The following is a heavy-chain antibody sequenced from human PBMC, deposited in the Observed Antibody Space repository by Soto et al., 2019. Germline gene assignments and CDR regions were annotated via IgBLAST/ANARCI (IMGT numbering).Heavy chain of an antibody. CDR1: GGSISSSSYY. V-gene: IGHV4-39*01. CDR2: IYYSGST. D-gene: IGHD3-9*01. CDR3: ASLRGLLRYLDWFQRKYYFDP. Sequence: SETLSLTCTVSGGSISSSSYYRGWIRQPPGKGQEWIGSIYYSGSTYYNPSLKSRVTISVDTSKNQFSLKLSSVTAADTAVYYCASLRGLLRYLDWFQRKYYFDPWGQGTLVTVSS. J-gene: IGHJ4*02.